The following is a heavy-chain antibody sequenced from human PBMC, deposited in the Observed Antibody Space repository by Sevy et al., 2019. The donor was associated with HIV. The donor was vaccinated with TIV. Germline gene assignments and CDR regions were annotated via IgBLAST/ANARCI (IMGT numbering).Heavy chain of an antibody. J-gene: IGHJ4*02. CDR1: GITFSRYE. D-gene: IGHD4-4*01. Sequence: GGSLRLSCVASGITFSRYEMNWVRQAPGKGLQWISYISTGGGNIYYSDSVKGRFSISRDNAKNSVHLQMNSLRAEDTALYYCATSRRDDYNYFFDYWGQGILVTVSS. CDR3: ATSRRDDYNYFFDY. CDR2: ISTGGGNI. V-gene: IGHV3-48*03.